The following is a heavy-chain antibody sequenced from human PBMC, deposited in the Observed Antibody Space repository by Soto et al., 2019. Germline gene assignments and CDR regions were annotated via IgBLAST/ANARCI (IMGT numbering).Heavy chain of an antibody. CDR2: ISGSGGDT. D-gene: IGHD2-21*02. CDR1: GFTFSSYA. CDR3: AKVRVPTVGTECDY. J-gene: IGHJ4*02. V-gene: IGHV3-23*01. Sequence: EVQLLESGGGLVQPGGSLRLSCAVSGFTFSSYAMSWVRQAPGKGLEWVSAISGSGGDTYYADSVKGRFTISRDNSKYTLYLQMNSLRAEDTAVYYCAKVRVPTVGTECDYWGQGTLVTVSS.